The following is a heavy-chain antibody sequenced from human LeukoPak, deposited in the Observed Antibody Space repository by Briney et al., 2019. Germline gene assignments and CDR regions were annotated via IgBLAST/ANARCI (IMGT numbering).Heavy chain of an antibody. D-gene: IGHD2-2*02. CDR1: GFTFSSYA. CDR2: ISGSGGST. CDR3: AKVSGIVVVPAAIIDY. Sequence: HPGGSLRLSCAASGFTFSSYAMSWVRQAPGKGLEWVSAISGSGGSTYYADSVKGRFTISRDNSKNTLYLQMNSLRAEDTAVYYCAKVSGIVVVPAAIIDYWGQGTLVTVSS. J-gene: IGHJ4*02. V-gene: IGHV3-23*01.